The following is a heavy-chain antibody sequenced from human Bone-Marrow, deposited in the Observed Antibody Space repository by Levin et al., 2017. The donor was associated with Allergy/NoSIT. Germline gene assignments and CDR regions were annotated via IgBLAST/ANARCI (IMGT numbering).Heavy chain of an antibody. CDR2: SSAYNGRT. D-gene: IGHD2-2*01. CDR3: ARENYDTSSQRLHFDA. V-gene: IGHV1-18*01. J-gene: IGHJ4*02. CDR1: GYTFISYV. Sequence: ASVKVSCKASGYTFISYVISWVRQVPGQGLEWMGWSSAYNGRTKYVQNFEDRVNMTTDRSTSTAYMELRSLGSGDTAVYYCARENYDTSSQRLHFDAWGQGTLVTVSS.